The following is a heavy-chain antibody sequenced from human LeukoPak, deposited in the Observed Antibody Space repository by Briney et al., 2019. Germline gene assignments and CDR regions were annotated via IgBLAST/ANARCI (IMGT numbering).Heavy chain of an antibody. D-gene: IGHD1-26*01. CDR3: AGTVVGATRPSPDY. J-gene: IGHJ4*02. V-gene: IGHV3-30*02. CDR1: GFTFSSYG. CDR2: IRYDGSNK. Sequence: GGSLRLSCAASGFTFSSYGMHWVRQAPGEGLEWVAFIRYDGSNKNYADSVKGRFTVSRDNSKNTLFLQMNSLRAEGTAVYYCAGTVVGATRPSPDYWGQGTLVTVSS.